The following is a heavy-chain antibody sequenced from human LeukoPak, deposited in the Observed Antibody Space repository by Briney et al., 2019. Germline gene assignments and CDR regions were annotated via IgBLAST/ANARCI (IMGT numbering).Heavy chain of an antibody. CDR1: GGSISGYY. D-gene: IGHD2-15*01. CDR2: IYYSGST. J-gene: IGHJ5*02. CDR3: ARGPLEYCSGGTCYSGRNWFDP. Sequence: SETLSLTCTVSGGSISGYYWSWIRQPPGKGLEWIGYIYYSGSTNYNPSLRSRVTISVDTSKNQFFLRLNSVTAADTAAYYCARGPLEYCSGGTCYSGRNWFDPWGQGTLVTVSS. V-gene: IGHV4-59*01.